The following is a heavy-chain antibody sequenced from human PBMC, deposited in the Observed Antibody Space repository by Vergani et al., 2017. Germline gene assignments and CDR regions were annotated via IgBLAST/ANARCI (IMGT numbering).Heavy chain of an antibody. J-gene: IGHJ4*02. V-gene: IGHV7-4-1*02. D-gene: IGHD4/OR15-4a*01. CDR1: GYSFSVYS. CDR2: INTNTGKP. Sequence: QVHLVQSGSELEKPGASVKVSCKASGYSFSVYSINWLRQAPGQGLEWMGWINTNTGKPTYAQGFAGRFVFSLDTSVSTTYLQISSLKAEDTAIYYCASDANYIVFDSWGQGTLVTVSS. CDR3: ASDANYIVFDS.